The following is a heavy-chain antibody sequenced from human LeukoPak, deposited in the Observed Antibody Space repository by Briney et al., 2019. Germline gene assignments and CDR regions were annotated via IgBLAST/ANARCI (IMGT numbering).Heavy chain of an antibody. CDR1: GFNFSRYD. CDR2: VGTAGDT. J-gene: IGHJ4*02. CDR3: ASGRYSGYDFGFYYLDY. Sequence: GGSLRLSCAASGFNFSRYDMHWVRQAPGKGLEWVSGVGTAGDTYYPGSVKGRFTISRENAKNSSYLQMNSLRVGDTAVYYCASGRYSGYDFGFYYLDYWGQGILVTVSS. D-gene: IGHD5-12*01. V-gene: IGHV3-13*01.